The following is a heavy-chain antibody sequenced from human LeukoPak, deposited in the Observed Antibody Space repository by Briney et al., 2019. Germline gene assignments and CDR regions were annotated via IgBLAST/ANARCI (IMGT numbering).Heavy chain of an antibody. J-gene: IGHJ3*02. CDR1: GGSFSGYY. V-gene: IGHV4-34*01. CDR3: ARHGGDTAMVNAFDI. Sequence: SETLSLTCAVYGGSFSGYYWSWIRQPPGTGLDLIGEINHSGSTNYNPSLKSRVTISVDTSKNQFSLKLSSVTAADTAVYYCARHGGDTAMVNAFDIWGQGTMVTVSS. D-gene: IGHD5-18*01. CDR2: INHSGST.